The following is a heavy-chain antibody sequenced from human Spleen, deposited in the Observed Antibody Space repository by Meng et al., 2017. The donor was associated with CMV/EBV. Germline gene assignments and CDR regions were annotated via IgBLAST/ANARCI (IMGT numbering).Heavy chain of an antibody. V-gene: IGHV3-23*01. Sequence: GGSLRLSCAASGFTFSSYAMSWVRQAPGKGLEWVSVISGSGGSTYYADSVKGRFTISRDNSKNTLYLQMNSLRAEDTAVYYCAQGEGQWLVRWCDYWGQGTLVTVSS. J-gene: IGHJ4*02. D-gene: IGHD6-19*01. CDR2: ISGSGGST. CDR3: AQGEGQWLVRWCDY. CDR1: GFTFSSYA.